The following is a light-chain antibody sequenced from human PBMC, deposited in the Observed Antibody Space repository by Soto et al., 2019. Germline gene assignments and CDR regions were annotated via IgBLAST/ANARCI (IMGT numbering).Light chain of an antibody. Sequence: EIVVTPSPATLSVSPGERVTLSCRASQSVSSSLAWYQQRPGQAPRLLIYDTSTRAAGIAARFSGSGSGTEFTLTIRSLQSEDFAVYYCQQYVHWPPGTCGQGTKGDIK. CDR2: DTS. CDR1: QSVSSS. CDR3: QQYVHWPPGT. J-gene: IGKJ1*01. V-gene: IGKV3-15*01.